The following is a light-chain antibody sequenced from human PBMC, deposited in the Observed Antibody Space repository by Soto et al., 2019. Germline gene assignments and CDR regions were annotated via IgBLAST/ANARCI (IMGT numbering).Light chain of an antibody. Sequence: QSALTQPPSAYGSPGQSVTISCTGTDNDVGGFDYVSWYQLHPDKAPKLVMYEVTKRPSGVPDRFSGSKSDNTASLTVSGLQAEDEADYYCSSYTDTNHFVVFGGGTKLTVL. V-gene: IGLV2-8*01. J-gene: IGLJ2*01. CDR2: EVT. CDR1: DNDVGGFDY. CDR3: SSYTDTNHFVV.